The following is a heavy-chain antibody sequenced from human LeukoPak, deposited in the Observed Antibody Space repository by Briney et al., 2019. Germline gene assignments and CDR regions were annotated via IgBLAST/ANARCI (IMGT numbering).Heavy chain of an antibody. Sequence: SVKVSCKASGGTFSSYTISWVRQAPGQGLEWMGRIIPILGIANYAQKFQGRVTITADKSTSTAYMELGSLRSEDTAVYYCARDREYCSSTSCSHGVDVWGQGTTVTVSS. CDR2: IIPILGIA. J-gene: IGHJ6*02. CDR1: GGTFSSYT. CDR3: ARDREYCSSTSCSHGVDV. V-gene: IGHV1-69*04. D-gene: IGHD2-2*01.